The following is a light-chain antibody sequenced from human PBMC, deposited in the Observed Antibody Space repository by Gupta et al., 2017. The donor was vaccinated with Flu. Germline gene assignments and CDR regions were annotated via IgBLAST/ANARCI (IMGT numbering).Light chain of an antibody. CDR3: QQSDNIPCA. J-gene: IGKJ2*02. CDR1: QSISSR. V-gene: IGKV1-39*01. Sequence: GDSVTITCRASQSISSRLNWYQQKPGKAPKLLIYSTSTLQSGVPSRFSGSGSGTDFTLTISSLQPEDVATYYCQQSDNIPCAFGQGTKLEIK. CDR2: STS.